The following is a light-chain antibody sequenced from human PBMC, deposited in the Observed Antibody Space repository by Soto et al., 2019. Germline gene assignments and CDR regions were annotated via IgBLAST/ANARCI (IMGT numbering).Light chain of an antibody. CDR2: EVS. Sequence: QSVLTQPPSASGPPGQSVTISCTGTSSDVGGYNYVSWYQQHPGKAPKLMIHEVSKRPSGVPDRFSGSKSGNTASLTVSGLQAEDEADYYCSSFAGNNIYVFGTGTKVTVL. J-gene: IGLJ1*01. V-gene: IGLV2-8*01. CDR1: SSDVGGYNY. CDR3: SSFAGNNIYV.